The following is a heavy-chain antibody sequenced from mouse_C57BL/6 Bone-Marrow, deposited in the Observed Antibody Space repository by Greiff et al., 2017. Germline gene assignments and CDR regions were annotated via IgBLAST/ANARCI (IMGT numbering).Heavy chain of an antibody. V-gene: IGHV1-59*01. CDR2: IDPSDSYT. Sequence: VQLQQPGAELVRPGTSVKLSCKASGYTFTSYWMHWVKQRPGQGLEWIGVIDPSDSYTNYNQKFKGKATLSVDTSSSTAYMQLSSLTSEDSAVYYGARANWDGPFAYWGQGTLVTVSA. CDR3: ARANWDGPFAY. D-gene: IGHD4-1*01. J-gene: IGHJ3*01. CDR1: GYTFTSYW.